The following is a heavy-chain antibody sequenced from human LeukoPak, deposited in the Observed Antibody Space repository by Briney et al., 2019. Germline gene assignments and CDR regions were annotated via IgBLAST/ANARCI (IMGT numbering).Heavy chain of an antibody. V-gene: IGHV1-2*02. J-gene: IGHJ4*02. D-gene: IGHD3-22*01. CDR3: ARGGWGYYDSSGPFDY. CDR2: INPNSGGT. Sequence: ASVKVSCKASGYTFTGYYMQWVRQAPGQGLEWMGWINPNSGGTNYAQKFRGRVTMTRDTSISTAYMELSRLRSDDTAVYYCARGGWGYYDSSGPFDYWGQGTLVTVSS. CDR1: GYTFTGYY.